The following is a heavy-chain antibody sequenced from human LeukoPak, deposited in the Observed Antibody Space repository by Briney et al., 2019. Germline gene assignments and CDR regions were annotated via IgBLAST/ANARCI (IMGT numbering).Heavy chain of an antibody. V-gene: IGHV4-61*01. Sequence: SETLSLTCTVSGGSISSSNYYWSWIRQPPGKGLEWIGYIYYSGSTNYNPSLKSRVTISVDTSKNQFSLKLSSVTAADTAVYYCARGYSYDFWSGYREYYFDYWGQGTLVTVSS. D-gene: IGHD3-3*01. J-gene: IGHJ4*02. CDR1: GGSISSSNYY. CDR2: IYYSGST. CDR3: ARGYSYDFWSGYREYYFDY.